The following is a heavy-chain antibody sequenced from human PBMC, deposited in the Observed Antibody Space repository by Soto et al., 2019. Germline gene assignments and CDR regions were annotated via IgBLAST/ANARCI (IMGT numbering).Heavy chain of an antibody. V-gene: IGHV3-30*18. J-gene: IGHJ4*02. CDR1: GFSLSSSG. D-gene: IGHD6-19*01. CDR2: SSFDGTQQ. Sequence: GSLRLSCTASGFSLSSSGMHWFRQAPGKGLEWLAVSSFDGTQQFYGDSVKGRFTVSRDNSNNTLYLEMNSLRTEDTAVYYCEKQLRGSGWYPLDSWGQGTPGTVSS. CDR3: EKQLRGSGWYPLDS.